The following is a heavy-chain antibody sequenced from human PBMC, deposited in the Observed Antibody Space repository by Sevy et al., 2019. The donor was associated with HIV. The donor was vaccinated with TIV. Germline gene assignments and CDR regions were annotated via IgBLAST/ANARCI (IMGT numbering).Heavy chain of an antibody. V-gene: IGHV3-7*03. CDR2: IKQDGSDK. J-gene: IGHJ4*02. D-gene: IGHD7-27*01. Sequence: GGYLRLSCAASGFTFNNYWMTWVRQAPGKGLEWVANIKQDGSDKYYMESVKGRFNISRDNTKNSLYLQLNSLRAEDTAVYYCAISWDYWGQMGYWGQGTLVTVSS. CDR3: AISWDYWGQMGY. CDR1: GFTFNNYW.